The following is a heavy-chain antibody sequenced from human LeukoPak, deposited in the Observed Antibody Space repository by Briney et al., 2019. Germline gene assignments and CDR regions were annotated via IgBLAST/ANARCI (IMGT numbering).Heavy chain of an antibody. CDR3: ARDCPSGVTCYSWGP. CDR1: GFTFSSYG. CDR2: ISYDGSNK. D-gene: IGHD2-15*01. J-gene: IGHJ5*02. V-gene: IGHV3-30*03. Sequence: GGSLRLSCAASGFTFSSYGMHWVRQAPGKGLEWVAVISYDGSNKYYADSVKGRFTISRDNSKNTLYLQMNSLRAEDTAVYYCARDCPSGVTCYSWGPWGQGTLVTVSS.